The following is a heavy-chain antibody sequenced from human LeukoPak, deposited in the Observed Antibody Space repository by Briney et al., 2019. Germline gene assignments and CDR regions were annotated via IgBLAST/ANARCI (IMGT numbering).Heavy chain of an antibody. CDR3: ARNREGPGLGNFDY. D-gene: IGHD1-26*01. J-gene: IGHJ4*02. V-gene: IGHV1-46*01. Sequence: ASVKVSCKASGYTFANYYMHWVRQAPGQGLEWMGIIDPSGGSTSYAQKFQGRVTMTRDTSTSTVYMELSSLRFEDTAVYYCARNREGPGLGNFDYWGPGTLVTVSS. CDR2: IDPSGGST. CDR1: GYTFANYY.